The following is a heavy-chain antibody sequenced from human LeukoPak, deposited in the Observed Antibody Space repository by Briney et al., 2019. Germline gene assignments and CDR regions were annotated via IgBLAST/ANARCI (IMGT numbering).Heavy chain of an antibody. D-gene: IGHD2-21*02. Sequence: SETLSLTCTVSGDSISTYYWSWIRQPPGKGLEWMGYMYYSGSPNYNPSLKSRVTISVDTSKNQFSLKLSSVTAADTAVYYCARLPRRNEVVTTTPIWGQGTMVTVSS. V-gene: IGHV4-59*08. J-gene: IGHJ3*02. CDR1: GDSISTYY. CDR2: MYYSGSP. CDR3: ARLPRRNEVVTTTPI.